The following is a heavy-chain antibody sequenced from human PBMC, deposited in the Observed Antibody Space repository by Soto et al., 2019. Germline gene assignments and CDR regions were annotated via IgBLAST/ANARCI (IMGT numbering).Heavy chain of an antibody. CDR3: AKDPYYDSGSHPPDY. CDR1: GGSIISYY. V-gene: IGHV4-59*12. CDR2: IYYSGST. D-gene: IGHD3-10*01. J-gene: IGHJ4*02. Sequence: PSETLSLACTVSGGSIISYYWSWSRQPPGKGLEWIGYIYYSGSTNYNPSLKSRVTISVDNSKSTLHLQMNSLRAEDTAVYYCAKDPYYDSGSHPPDYWGQGTLVTVSS.